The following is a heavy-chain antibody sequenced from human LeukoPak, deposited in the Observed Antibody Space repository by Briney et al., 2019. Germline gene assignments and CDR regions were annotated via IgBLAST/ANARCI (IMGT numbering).Heavy chain of an antibody. J-gene: IGHJ3*02. Sequence: SETLSLTCAVYGGSFSGYYWSWIRQPPGKGLEWIGEINHSGSANYNPSLKSRVTISVDTSKNQFSLKLTSVTAADTAVYYCAGLAVAVDAFDIWGQGTTITVSS. CDR1: GGSFSGYY. CDR3: AGLAVAVDAFDI. CDR2: INHSGSA. V-gene: IGHV4-34*01. D-gene: IGHD6-19*01.